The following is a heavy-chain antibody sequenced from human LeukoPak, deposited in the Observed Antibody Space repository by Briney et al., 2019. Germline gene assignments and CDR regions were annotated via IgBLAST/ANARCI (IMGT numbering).Heavy chain of an antibody. CDR2: ISSSGNTI. CDR3: ARGSGWYENDF. J-gene: IGHJ4*02. D-gene: IGHD6-19*01. V-gene: IGHV3-11*01. Sequence: GSLRLSCADSGFTFSDYHMSWIRQAPGKGLEWVSYISSSGNTIYYGDSVKGRFTISRDNAKRSLYLQMNSLRAEDTAVYYCARGSGWYENDFWGQGTLVTVSS. CDR1: GFTFSDYH.